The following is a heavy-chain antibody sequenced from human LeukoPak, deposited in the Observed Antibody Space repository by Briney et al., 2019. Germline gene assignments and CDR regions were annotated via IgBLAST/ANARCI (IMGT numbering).Heavy chain of an antibody. CDR2: INHSGST. CDR1: GGSFSGYY. V-gene: IGHV4-34*01. CDR3: ARGMRVTTYLGDWFDP. J-gene: IGHJ5*02. Sequence: SETLSLTCAVYGGSFSGYYWSWIRQPPGKGLEWIGEINHSGSTNYNPSLKSRVTISVDTSKNQFSLKLSSVTAADTAVHYCARGMRVTTYLGDWFDPWGQGTLVTVSS. D-gene: IGHD4-11*01.